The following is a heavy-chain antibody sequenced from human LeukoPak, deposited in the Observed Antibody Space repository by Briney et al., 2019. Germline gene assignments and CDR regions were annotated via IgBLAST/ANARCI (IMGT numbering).Heavy chain of an antibody. CDR2: ISYDGSHK. Sequence: PGGSLRLSCAASRFTFRSYGMHWVRQAPGKGLEWVAGISYDGSHKYYADSVKGRFTISRDNSKNTLYLQMNSLRAEDTAMYYCAEDFIVAATGWDNWFDSWGQGALVTVSS. CDR3: AEDFIVAATGWDNWFDS. D-gene: IGHD6-13*01. V-gene: IGHV3-30*18. CDR1: RFTFRSYG. J-gene: IGHJ5*01.